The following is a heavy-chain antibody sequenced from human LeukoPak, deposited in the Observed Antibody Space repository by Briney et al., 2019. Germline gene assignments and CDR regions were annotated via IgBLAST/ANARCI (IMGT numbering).Heavy chain of an antibody. CDR2: IYHSGST. CDR3: ARTFSESYYYYGMDV. V-gene: IGHV4-30-2*02. J-gene: IGHJ6*02. CDR1: GGSISSGGYS. Sequence: SQTLSLTCAVSGGSISSGGYSWSWIRQPPGKGLEWIGYIYHSGSTYYNPSLKSRVTISVDRSKNQFSLKLSSVTAADTAVYYCARTFSESYYYYGMDVWGQGTTVPVSS. D-gene: IGHD1-26*01.